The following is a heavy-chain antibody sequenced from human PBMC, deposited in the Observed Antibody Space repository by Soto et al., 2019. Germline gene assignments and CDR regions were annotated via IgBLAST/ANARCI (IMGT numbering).Heavy chain of an antibody. CDR2: ISSSSSTI. V-gene: IGHV3-48*01. Sequence: ESGGGLVQPGGSLRLSCAASGFTFSSYSMNGVRQAPGKGLEWVSYISSSSSTIYYADSVKGRFTISRDNAKNSLYLQMNSLRAEDTAVYYCARVSGSGLADWGQGTLVTVSS. CDR1: GFTFSSYS. J-gene: IGHJ4*02. CDR3: ARVSGSGLAD. D-gene: IGHD3-10*01.